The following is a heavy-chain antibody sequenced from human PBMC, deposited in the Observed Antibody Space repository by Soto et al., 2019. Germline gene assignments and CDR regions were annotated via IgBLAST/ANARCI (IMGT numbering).Heavy chain of an antibody. V-gene: IGHV1-69*06. D-gene: IGHD3-9*01. CDR2: IIPIFGTA. Sequence: SVKVSCKASGGTFSSYAISWVRQAPGQGLEWMGGIIPIFGTANYAQKFQGRVTITADKSTSTAYMELSSLRSEDTAVYYCARDRRKYDILTGYYNFYYYYGMDVWGQGTTVTVSS. CDR1: GGTFSSYA. CDR3: ARDRRKYDILTGYYNFYYYYGMDV. J-gene: IGHJ6*02.